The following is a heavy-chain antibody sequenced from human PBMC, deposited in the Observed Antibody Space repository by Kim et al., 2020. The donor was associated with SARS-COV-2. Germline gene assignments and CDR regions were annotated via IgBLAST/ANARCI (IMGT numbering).Heavy chain of an antibody. J-gene: IGHJ4*02. CDR2: ISSSSSYI. D-gene: IGHD3-3*01. Sequence: GGSLRLSCAASGFTFSSYSMNWVRQAPGKGLEWVSSISSSSSYIYYADSVKGRFTISRDNAKNSLYLQMNSLRAEDTAVYYCASYYDFWSGYEGAYYFDYWGQATLVTVSS. CDR1: GFTFSSYS. CDR3: ASYYDFWSGYEGAYYFDY. V-gene: IGHV3-21*01.